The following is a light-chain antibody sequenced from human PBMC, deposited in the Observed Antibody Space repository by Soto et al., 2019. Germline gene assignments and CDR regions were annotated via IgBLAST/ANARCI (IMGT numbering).Light chain of an antibody. V-gene: IGLV1-40*01. CDR2: GDN. CDR1: SSNIGAEYD. CDR3: QSYDSSLTTFV. Sequence: QSVLTRPPSVSGAPGRRVAISCTGSSSNIGAEYDVHWYQQLPGTAPKRLIYGDNNRPSGVPDRFSGSKSGTSASLAITGLQPEDGADYYCQSYDSSLTTFVFGTGTKVTVL. J-gene: IGLJ1*01.